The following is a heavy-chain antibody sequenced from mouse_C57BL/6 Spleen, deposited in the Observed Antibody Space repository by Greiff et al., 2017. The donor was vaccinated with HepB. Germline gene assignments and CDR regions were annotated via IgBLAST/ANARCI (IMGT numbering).Heavy chain of an antibody. CDR3: AKQGNYYGSSYNHWYFDV. J-gene: IGHJ1*03. CDR1: GFSLTSYG. Sequence: VKLVESGPGLVAPSQSLSITCTVSGFSLTSYGVSWVRQPPGKGLEWLGVIWGDGSTNYHSALISRLSISKDNSKSQVFLKLNSLQTDDTGTYYCAKQGNYYGSSYNHWYFDVWGTGTTVTVSS. CDR2: IWGDGST. D-gene: IGHD1-1*01. V-gene: IGHV2-3*01.